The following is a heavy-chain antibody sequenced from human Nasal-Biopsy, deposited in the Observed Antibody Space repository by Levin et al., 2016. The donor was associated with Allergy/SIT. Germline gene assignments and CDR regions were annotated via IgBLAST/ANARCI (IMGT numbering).Heavy chain of an antibody. V-gene: IGHV1-18*01. CDR3: ARRGAPGSYTIDY. D-gene: IGHD1-26*01. J-gene: IGHJ4*02. CDR1: GYTFSGYG. CDR2: IRAYDGDT. Sequence: ASVKVSCKASGYTFSGYGINWVRQAPGQGLEWMGWIRAYDGDTEYAQNLQGRLTMTTDRSTSTAFMELRSLRFDDSALYYCARRGAPGSYTIDYWGQGTLVTVSS.